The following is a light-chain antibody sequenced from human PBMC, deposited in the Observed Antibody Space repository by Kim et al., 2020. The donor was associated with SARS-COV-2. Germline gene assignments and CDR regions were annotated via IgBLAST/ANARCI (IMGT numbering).Light chain of an antibody. CDR1: QTISSD. V-gene: IGKV1-39*01. J-gene: IGKJ2*01. CDR3: QQSSSPPYT. CDR2: TAS. Sequence: SASVGDRVTSSCLASQTISSDLTWYQQKQGKAPKLLIYTASTLQSGVPSRFSGSGSGTDFALTISSLQPEDFATYYCQQSSSPPYTFGQGTKRRS.